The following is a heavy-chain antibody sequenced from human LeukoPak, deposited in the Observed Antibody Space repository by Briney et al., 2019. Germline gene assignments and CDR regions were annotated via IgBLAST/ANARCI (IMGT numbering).Heavy chain of an antibody. J-gene: IGHJ4*02. D-gene: IGHD2-2*01. CDR1: GYIFTATY. Sequence: ASAKVSSKASGYIFTATYTHWVRHAPGQRLEGMGGSDPHSSGTNCAQKFEGRVTMSRDTSISTAYMELSRLRSDDTAVYYCARFCRSSSCPFDYWGQGTLVTVSS. CDR2: SDPHSSGT. V-gene: IGHV1-2*02. CDR3: ARFCRSSSCPFDY.